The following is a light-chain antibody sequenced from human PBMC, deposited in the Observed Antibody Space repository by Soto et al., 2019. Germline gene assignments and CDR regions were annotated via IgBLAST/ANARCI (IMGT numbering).Light chain of an antibody. CDR1: SSDVGGYNY. V-gene: IGLV2-8*01. CDR3: SSYAGSNNLGV. J-gene: IGLJ2*01. Sequence: QSALTQPPSASGSPGQSVTISCTGTSSDVGGYNYVSWYQQHPGKAPKLMIYEVSKRPSGVPDRFAGSKSGNTASLTVAGLQAEDEDDYYCSSYAGSNNLGVFGGVTKLTVL. CDR2: EVS.